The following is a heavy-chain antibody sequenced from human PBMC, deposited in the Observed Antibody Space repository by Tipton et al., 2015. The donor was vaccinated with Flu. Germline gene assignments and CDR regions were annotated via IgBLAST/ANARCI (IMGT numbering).Heavy chain of an antibody. V-gene: IGHV4-38-2*01. J-gene: IGHJ5*02. CDR2: TFHSGNT. Sequence: TLSLTCAVSGDSISSDYYWGWIRQPPGKGLEWIGNTFHSGNTYLNPSLKSRVTISIDTSKNQFSLKLSSVTAADTAVYYCARRDYRNYVSEPQNWFDPWGQGALVTVSS. CDR3: ARRDYRNYVSEPQNWFDP. D-gene: IGHD4-11*01. CDR1: GDSISSDYY.